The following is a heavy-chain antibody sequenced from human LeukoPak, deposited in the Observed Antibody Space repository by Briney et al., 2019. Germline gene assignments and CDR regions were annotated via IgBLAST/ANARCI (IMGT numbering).Heavy chain of an antibody. CDR3: ARDCSSTSSSVGFDP. Sequence: ASMKVSCKASGYTFTGYYMHWVRQAPGQGLEWMGWTNPNSGGTNYAQKFQGRVTMTRDTSISTAYMELSRLRSDDTAVYYCARDCSSTSSSVGFDPWGQGTLVTVSS. CDR2: TNPNSGGT. CDR1: GYTFTGYY. J-gene: IGHJ5*02. V-gene: IGHV1-2*02. D-gene: IGHD2-2*01.